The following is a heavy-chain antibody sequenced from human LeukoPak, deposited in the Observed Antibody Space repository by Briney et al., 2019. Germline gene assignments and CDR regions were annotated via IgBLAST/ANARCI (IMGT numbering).Heavy chain of an antibody. CDR1: GYTFTGYY. CDR2: INPNSGGT. J-gene: IGHJ5*02. V-gene: IGHV1-2*04. CDR3: ARDQEGKRNWFDP. Sequence: ASVKVSCKASGYTFTGYYMHWVRQDPGQGLEWMGWINPNSGGTNYAQKFQGWVTMTRDTSISTAYMELSRLGSDDTAVYYCARDQEGKRNWFDPWGQGTLVTVSS.